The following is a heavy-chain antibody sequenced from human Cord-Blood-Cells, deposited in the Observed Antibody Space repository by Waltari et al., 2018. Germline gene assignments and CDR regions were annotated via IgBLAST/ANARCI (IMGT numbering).Heavy chain of an antibody. Sequence: QVQLVQSGAEGKKPGASVKVSCNASGYTFTGYYMHWVRRAPGQGLEWMGWMNPKSGGTNSAQKFQGRGTMTRDTSISTAYMELSRLRSDDTAVYYCARVGSGDYWGQGTLVTVSS. J-gene: IGHJ4*02. D-gene: IGHD3-10*01. CDR1: GYTFTGYY. V-gene: IGHV1-2*02. CDR2: MNPKSGGT. CDR3: ARVGSGDY.